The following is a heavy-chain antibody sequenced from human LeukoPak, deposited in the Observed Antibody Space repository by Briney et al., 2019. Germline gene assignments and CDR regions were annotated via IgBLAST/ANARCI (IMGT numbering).Heavy chain of an antibody. CDR3: ARGRLRYFDWLLVPNYYGMDV. Sequence: PGGSLRLSCVDSGFTFSRYWLNWVRQPPGKGLEWIGEINHSGSTNYNPSLKSRVTISVDTSKNQFSLKLSSVTAADTAVYYCARGRLRYFDWLLVPNYYGMDVWGQGTTVTVSS. CDR2: INHSGST. V-gene: IGHV4-34*01. D-gene: IGHD3-9*01. CDR1: GFTFSRYW. J-gene: IGHJ6*02.